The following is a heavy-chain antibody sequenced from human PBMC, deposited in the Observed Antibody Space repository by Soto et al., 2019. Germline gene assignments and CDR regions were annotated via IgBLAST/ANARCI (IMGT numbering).Heavy chain of an antibody. D-gene: IGHD3-22*01. CDR3: ARATYYYDSSDYGGNWFDP. V-gene: IGHV6-1*01. Sequence: PSQTLSLTCAISGDSVSSNSAAWNWIRQSPSRGLEWLGRTYYRSKWYNDYAVSVKSRITINPDTSKNQFSLQLNSVTPEDTAVYYCARATYYYDSSDYGGNWFDPWGQGTLVTVSS. CDR1: GDSVSSNSAA. J-gene: IGHJ5*02. CDR2: TYYRSKWYN.